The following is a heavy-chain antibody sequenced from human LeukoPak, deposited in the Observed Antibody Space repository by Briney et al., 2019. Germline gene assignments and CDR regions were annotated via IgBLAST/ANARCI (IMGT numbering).Heavy chain of an antibody. J-gene: IGHJ4*02. CDR3: TRRPQLSPGH. Sequence: GGSLRLSCAASGFTFSGSAMHWVRQASGKGLEWVGRIRSKANSYATAYAASVKGRFTISRDDSKNTAYLQMNSLKTEDTAVYYCTRRPQLSPGHWGKETRVTVSS. D-gene: IGHD3-16*02. CDR1: GFTFSGSA. V-gene: IGHV3-73*01. CDR2: IRSKANSYAT.